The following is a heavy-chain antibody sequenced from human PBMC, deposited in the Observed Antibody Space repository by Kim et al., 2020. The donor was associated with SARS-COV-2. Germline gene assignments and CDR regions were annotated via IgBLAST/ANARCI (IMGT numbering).Heavy chain of an antibody. D-gene: IGHD3-3*01. CDR3: ARSFHSIYDFGSGFTHNWF. J-gene: IGHJ5*01. CDR1: GYNFGDNS. Sequence: ASVKVSCKASGYNFGDNSITWVRQAPGQGLEWIGWISPTNRDTNYAQNVQGRVFMTSDTSTNTVYMELRSLTSDDTAGYYCARSFHSIYDFGSGFTHNWF. CDR2: ISPTNRDT. V-gene: IGHV1-18*01.